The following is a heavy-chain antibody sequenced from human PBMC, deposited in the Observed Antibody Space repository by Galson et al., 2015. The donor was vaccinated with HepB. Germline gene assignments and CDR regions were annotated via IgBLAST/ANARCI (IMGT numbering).Heavy chain of an antibody. CDR2: IIPILGIA. V-gene: IGHV1-69*04. CDR3: ARDRGRTDYYDSSGYPFDY. CDR1: RDTFSSYT. Sequence: SVKVSCKASRDTFSSYTPNWLRQAPGQGLEWMGRIIPILGIANYAQKFQGRVPITADRSTNTAYMELSSLRSEDTAVYYCARDRGRTDYYDSSGYPFDYWGQGTVVTVSS. J-gene: IGHJ4*02. D-gene: IGHD3-22*01.